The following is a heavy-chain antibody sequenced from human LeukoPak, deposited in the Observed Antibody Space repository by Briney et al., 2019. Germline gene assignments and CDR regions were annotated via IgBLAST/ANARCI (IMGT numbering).Heavy chain of an antibody. J-gene: IGHJ4*02. D-gene: IGHD6-19*01. CDR2: ISSGATTM. CDR3: ALLAVASDFDY. V-gene: IGHV3-48*03. CDR1: GFMFRSFE. Sequence: WGSLRLSCAASGFMFRSFEMYWVRQAPGKGLEWVAYISSGATTMYYADSVKGRFTISRDDAKNSLFLQMNSLRAEDTAVYYCALLAVASDFDYWGQGTLVTVSS.